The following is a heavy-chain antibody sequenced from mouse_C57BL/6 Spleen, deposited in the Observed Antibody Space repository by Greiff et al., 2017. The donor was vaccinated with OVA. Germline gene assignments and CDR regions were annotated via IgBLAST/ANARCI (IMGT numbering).Heavy chain of an antibody. D-gene: IGHD1-1*01. CDR2: INPNNGGT. Sequence: VQLQQSGPELVKPGASVKISCKASGYTFTDYYMNWVKQSHGKSLEWIGDINPNNGGTSYNQKFKGKAKLTVDKSSSTAYMELRSLTSEDSAVYYCASYSFTWFAYWGQGTLVTVSA. V-gene: IGHV1-26*01. CDR1: GYTFTDYY. J-gene: IGHJ3*01. CDR3: ASYSFTWFAY.